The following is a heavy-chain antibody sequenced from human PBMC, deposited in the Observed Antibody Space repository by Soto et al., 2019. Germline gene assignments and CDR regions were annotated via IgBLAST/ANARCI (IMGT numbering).Heavy chain of an antibody. D-gene: IGHD3-3*01. CDR1: GGSISSYY. Sequence: XATLSLNCTVSGGSISSYYWSWIRQPAGKGLEWIGRIYTSGSTNYNPSLKSRVTMSVDTSKNQFSLKLSSVTAADTAVYYCVWTPPHYYYGMDVWGQGTTVTVSS. CDR3: VWTPPHYYYGMDV. CDR2: IYTSGST. J-gene: IGHJ6*02. V-gene: IGHV4-4*07.